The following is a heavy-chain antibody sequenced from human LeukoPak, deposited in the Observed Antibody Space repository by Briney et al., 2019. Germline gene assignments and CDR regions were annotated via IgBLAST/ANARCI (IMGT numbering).Heavy chain of an antibody. J-gene: IGHJ5*02. CDR2: IKQDGSER. CDR3: ARERGSGSYHPFDP. Sequence: PGGSLRLSCVASGFTFSSYWVSWVRQTPGKGLEWVANIKQDGSERNYVDSVKGRFTISRDNAKNSLYLQMNSLRVDDTAVYYCARERGSGSYHPFDPWGQGTLATVSS. D-gene: IGHD3-10*01. CDR1: GFTFSSYW. V-gene: IGHV3-7*01.